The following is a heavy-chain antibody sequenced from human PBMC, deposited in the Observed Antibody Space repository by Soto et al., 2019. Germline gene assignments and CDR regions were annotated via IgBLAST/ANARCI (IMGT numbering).Heavy chain of an antibody. D-gene: IGHD2-21*01. J-gene: IGHJ4*02. CDR1: GGSSINYY. V-gene: IGHV4-59*01. CDR3: ARGLYSGDK. Sequence: SETLSLTCTVSGGSSINYYWTWIRQPPGKGLEWIGYVYSSGHTSYNPSLKSRVTISIDTSKNQFSLKVSSVTAADTAVYYCARGLYSGDKWGQGTLVTVSS. CDR2: VYSSGHT.